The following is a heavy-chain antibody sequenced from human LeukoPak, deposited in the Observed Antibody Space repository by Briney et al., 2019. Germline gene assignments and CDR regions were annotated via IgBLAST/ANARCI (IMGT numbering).Heavy chain of an antibody. CDR1: GGSMSNYY. J-gene: IGHJ5*02. CDR3: ARDEES. CDR2: IHTNGRT. Sequence: SETLSLTCAVSGGSMSNYYWTWFRQPAGKGLEWIGRIHTNGRTRYNPSLKSRVTMSVDTSKNQVSMNLRSVTAADTAVYYCARDEESWGQGALVTVSS. V-gene: IGHV4-4*07. D-gene: IGHD3-10*01.